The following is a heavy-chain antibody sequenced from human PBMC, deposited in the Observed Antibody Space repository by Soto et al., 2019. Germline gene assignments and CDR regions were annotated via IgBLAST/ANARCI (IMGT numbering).Heavy chain of an antibody. CDR1: GYTFTSYG. CDR2: ISAYNGNT. D-gene: IGHD3-22*01. J-gene: IGHJ4*02. CDR3: ARDGYYDSSGYPSDFDY. V-gene: IGHV1-18*01. Sequence: QVQLVQSGAEVKKPGASVKVSCKASGYTFTSYGISWVRQAPGQGLEWMGWISAYNGNTKYAQKLQGRVTMTTDTSTSTAYMELRSLRSDDTAVYYCARDGYYDSSGYPSDFDYWGQGTLVTVSS.